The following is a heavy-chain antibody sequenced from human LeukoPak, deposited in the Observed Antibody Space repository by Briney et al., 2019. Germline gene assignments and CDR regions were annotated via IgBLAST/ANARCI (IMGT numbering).Heavy chain of an antibody. CDR2: ICYTGST. CDR3: ARHRAYSSSSPFDY. D-gene: IGHD6-6*01. CDR1: GGSISSLY. J-gene: IGHJ4*02. V-gene: IGHV4-59*08. Sequence: SETLSLTCSVSGGSISSLYWSWIRQPPGKGLEWIGYICYTGSTNYNPSLKSRVTMFVDMSKNQFSLRLSSVTAADTAVYYCARHRAYSSSSPFDYWGQGTLVTVSS.